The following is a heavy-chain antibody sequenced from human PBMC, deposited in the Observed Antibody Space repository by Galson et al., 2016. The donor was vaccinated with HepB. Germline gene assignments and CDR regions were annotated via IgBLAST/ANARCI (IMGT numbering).Heavy chain of an antibody. CDR3: AKDSGAYYYDSSGYRRNAFDM. CDR2: ISWNSGSI. Sequence: SLRLSCAASGFTLDHYAMHRVRQAPGKGLEWVSGISWNSGSIGYADSVKGRFTISRDNAKNSLYLQMNSLRAGDTALYYCAKDSGAYYYDSSGYRRNAFDMWGQGTMVTVPS. D-gene: IGHD3-22*01. J-gene: IGHJ3*02. V-gene: IGHV3-9*01. CDR1: GFTLDHYA.